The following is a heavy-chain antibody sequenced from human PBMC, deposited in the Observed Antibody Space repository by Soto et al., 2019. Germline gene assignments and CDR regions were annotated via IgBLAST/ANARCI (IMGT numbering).Heavy chain of an antibody. V-gene: IGHV1-46*01. J-gene: IGHJ4*02. CDR1: GYTLPNYY. CDR2: IHYSGANS. Sequence: ASVTVSCQASGYTLPNYYMHRVRQSAGQGLEWLGVIHYSGANSNYAQKSQGRDTMDRDTSTSTVHVELRSMLSEDRADDHCVRWWPNSATRGSLDVWGQGTLVTVSS. CDR3: VRWWPNSATRGSLDV. D-gene: IGHD2-15*01.